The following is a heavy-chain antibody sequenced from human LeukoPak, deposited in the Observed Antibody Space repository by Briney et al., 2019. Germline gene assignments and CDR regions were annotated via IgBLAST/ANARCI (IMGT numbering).Heavy chain of an antibody. J-gene: IGHJ4*02. D-gene: IGHD1-7*01. CDR1: GYTFTGYY. CDR2: INPNSGGT. Sequence: ASVKVSCKASGYTFTGYYMHWLRQAPGQRLEWMGWINPNSGGTNYAQKFQGRVTMTRDTSISTAYMELSRLRSDDTAVYYCARILTGTTKEFYFDYWGQGTLVTVSS. V-gene: IGHV1-2*02. CDR3: ARILTGTTKEFYFDY.